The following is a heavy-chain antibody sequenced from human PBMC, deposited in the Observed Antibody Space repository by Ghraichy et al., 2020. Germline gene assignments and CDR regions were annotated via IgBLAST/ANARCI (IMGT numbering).Heavy chain of an antibody. CDR1: GFTFSSYS. D-gene: IGHD2-21*01. V-gene: IGHV3-21*01. J-gene: IGHJ6*02. CDR3: ARRGPVIGGGGMDV. Sequence: GGSLRLSCAASGFTFSSYSMNWVRQAPGKGLEWVSSISSSSSYIYYADSVKGRFTISRDNAKNSLYLQMNSLRAEDTAVYYCARRGPVIGGGGMDVWGQGTTVTVSS. CDR2: ISSSSSYI.